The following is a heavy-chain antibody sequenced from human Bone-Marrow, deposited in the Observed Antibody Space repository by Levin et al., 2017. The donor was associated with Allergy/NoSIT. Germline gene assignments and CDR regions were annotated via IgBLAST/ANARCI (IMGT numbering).Heavy chain of an antibody. D-gene: IGHD3-22*01. V-gene: IGHV1-69*06. CDR2: IIPIFGTA. Sequence: ASVKVSCKASGGTFSSYAISWVRQAPGQGLEWMGGIIPIFGTANYAQKFQGRVTITADKSTSTAYMELSSLRSEDTAVYYCARVFDYDSSGYLYYFDYWGQGTLVTVSS. CDR1: GGTFSSYA. CDR3: ARVFDYDSSGYLYYFDY. J-gene: IGHJ4*02.